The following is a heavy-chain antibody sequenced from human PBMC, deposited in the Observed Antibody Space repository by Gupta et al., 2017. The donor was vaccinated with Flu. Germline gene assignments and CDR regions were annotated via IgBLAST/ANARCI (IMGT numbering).Heavy chain of an antibody. J-gene: IGHJ5*02. CDR2: IYYSVST. V-gene: IGHV4-59*01. Sequence: QVQLQESGPGLVKPSETLSLTCTVSGGSISSYYWSWIRQPPGKGLEWIGYIYYSVSTNYNPSLKSRVTIAVDTSKNQFSLKRSSVTAADTAVYYCARAEHRPITRGRGGVDWFDPGGQGTLVTVSS. D-gene: IGHD3-10*01. CDR3: ARAEHRPITRGRGGVDWFDP. CDR1: GGSISSYY.